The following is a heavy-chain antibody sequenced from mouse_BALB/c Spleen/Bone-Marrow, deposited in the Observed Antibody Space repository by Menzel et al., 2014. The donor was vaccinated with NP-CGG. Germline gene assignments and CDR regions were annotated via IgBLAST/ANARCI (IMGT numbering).Heavy chain of an antibody. CDR2: IYPSDSYT. Sequence: QVQLQQSGAELVRPGASVKLSCKASGYTFTSYWINWVKQRPGQGLEWIGNIYPSDSYTNYNQKFKDKATLTVDKSSSTACMQLSSPTSEDSAVYYCTRSGGYYFDYWGQGTTLTVSS. CDR1: GYTFTSYW. V-gene: IGHV1-69*02. J-gene: IGHJ2*01. CDR3: TRSGGYYFDY.